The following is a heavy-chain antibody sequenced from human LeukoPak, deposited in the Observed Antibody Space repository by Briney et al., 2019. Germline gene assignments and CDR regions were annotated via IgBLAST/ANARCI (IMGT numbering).Heavy chain of an antibody. CDR3: GLGGWLDY. V-gene: IGHV3-7*01. Sequence: GGSLRLSCAASGLTFSNYWMDWVRQAPGKGLEWVANIKRDGSEKYYVDSVKGRFTISRDNAKNSLYLQMNSLRAEDTAVYYCGLGGWLDYWGQGTLVTVSS. CDR1: GLTFSNYW. J-gene: IGHJ4*02. CDR2: IKRDGSEK. D-gene: IGHD6-19*01.